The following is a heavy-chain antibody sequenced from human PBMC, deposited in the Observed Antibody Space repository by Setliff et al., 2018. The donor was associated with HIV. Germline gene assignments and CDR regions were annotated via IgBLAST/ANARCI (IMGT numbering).Heavy chain of an antibody. CDR1: GFTFGDDA. D-gene: IGHD2-2*01. Sequence: RLSCTTSGFTFGDDAMGWVRQAPGKGLEWVGFIRSKAYGGTTEYAASVEGRFTISRVDSKSIAYLQMKSLKTEDTAVYFCTRRRRGYCTSTSCLYYYYMDVWGKGTTVTVSS. J-gene: IGHJ6*03. CDR2: IRSKAYGGTT. CDR3: TRRRRGYCTSTSCLYYYYMDV. V-gene: IGHV3-49*04.